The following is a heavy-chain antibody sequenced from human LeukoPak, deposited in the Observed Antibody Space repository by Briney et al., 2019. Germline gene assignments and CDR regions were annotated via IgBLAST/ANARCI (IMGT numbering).Heavy chain of an antibody. D-gene: IGHD5-12*01. J-gene: IGHJ4*02. Sequence: SETLSLTCTVSGGSISSSSYYWGWIRQPPGKGLEGIGSIYYRGSTYYKPSLRSRVTISVDTSKNQFFLNLSSVSAADTAVYYCARIPLGYSGAYYFDYWGQGTLVTVSP. CDR2: IYYRGST. V-gene: IGHV4-39*07. CDR3: ARIPLGYSGAYYFDY. CDR1: GGSISSSSYY.